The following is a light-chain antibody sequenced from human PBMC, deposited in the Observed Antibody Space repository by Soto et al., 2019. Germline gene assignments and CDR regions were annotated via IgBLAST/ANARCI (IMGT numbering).Light chain of an antibody. CDR2: YDR. V-gene: IGLV3-21*01. J-gene: IGLJ2*01. CDR1: NIGSKS. CDR3: RVAEV. Sequence: SYELTQPPSESVAPGKTATISCGGDNIGSKSVHWYQQKSGQAPVLVIYYDRDRPSGIPERFSGSNSGKTATLTISRVEAGDEADYYCRVAEVFGGGTKVTVL.